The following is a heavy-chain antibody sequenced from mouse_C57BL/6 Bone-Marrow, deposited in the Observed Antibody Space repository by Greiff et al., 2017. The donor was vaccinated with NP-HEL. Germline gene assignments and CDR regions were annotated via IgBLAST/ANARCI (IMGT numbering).Heavy chain of an antibody. CDR1: GYTFTDYN. D-gene: IGHD2-1*01. CDR2: INPNNGGT. J-gene: IGHJ4*01. CDR3: ARGPIYPYYYAMDY. V-gene: IGHV1-18*01. Sequence: EVKLMESGPELVKPGASVKIPCKASGYTFTDYNMDWVKQSHGKSLEWIGDINPNNGGTIYNQKFKGKATLTVDKSSSTAYMELRSLTSEDTAVYYCARGPIYPYYYAMDYWGQGTSVTVSS.